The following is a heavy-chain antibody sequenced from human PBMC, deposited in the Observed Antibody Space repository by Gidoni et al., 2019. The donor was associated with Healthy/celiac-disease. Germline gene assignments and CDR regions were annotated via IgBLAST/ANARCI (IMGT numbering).Heavy chain of an antibody. CDR3: ARVRSGWYGEGY. Sequence: EVQLVESGGGLVKPGGSLRLSCAASGFTFSSYSMNWVRQAPGKGLGWVSSISSSSSYIYYADSVKGRFTISRDNAKNSLYLQMNSLRAEDTAVYYCARVRSGWYGEGYWGQGTLVTVSS. J-gene: IGHJ4*02. CDR1: GFTFSSYS. D-gene: IGHD6-19*01. CDR2: ISSSSSYI. V-gene: IGHV3-21*01.